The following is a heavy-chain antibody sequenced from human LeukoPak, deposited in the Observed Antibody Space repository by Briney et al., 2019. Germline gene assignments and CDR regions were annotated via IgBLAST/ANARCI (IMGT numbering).Heavy chain of an antibody. Sequence: GGSLRLSCAASGFTFSSYSMSWVRQAPGKGLEWVSGISGSGGSTYYAASVKGRFTISRDNSKNTLYLQMNSLRAEDTSVYYCAKDQGRSTAGKDYWGQGTLVTVSS. CDR2: ISGSGGST. V-gene: IGHV3-23*01. D-gene: IGHD3-10*01. J-gene: IGHJ4*02. CDR3: AKDQGRSTAGKDY. CDR1: GFTFSSYS.